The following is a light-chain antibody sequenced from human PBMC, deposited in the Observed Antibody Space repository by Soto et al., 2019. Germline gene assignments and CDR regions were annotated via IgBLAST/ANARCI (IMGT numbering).Light chain of an antibody. CDR2: AAS. Sequence: DIQLTQSPSFLSASVGDRVTITCRASQGISTYLAWYQQKPGKAPNLLFYAASTLQSGVPSRFSGSGSGTEFTLTISSLQSENFATYYCQLLNFYFGQGTKLEIK. CDR1: QGISTY. V-gene: IGKV1-9*01. J-gene: IGKJ2*01. CDR3: QLLNFY.